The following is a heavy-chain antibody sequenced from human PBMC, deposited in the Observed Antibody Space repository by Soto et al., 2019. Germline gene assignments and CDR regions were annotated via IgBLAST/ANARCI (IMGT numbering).Heavy chain of an antibody. V-gene: IGHV4-39*01. CDR3: ARTVEVPPWRALRGYGMDV. D-gene: IGHD3-3*01. CDR2: IYYSGST. J-gene: IGHJ6*02. CDR1: GGSISSSSYY. Sequence: PSETLSLTCTVSGGSISSSSYYWGWIRQPPGKGLEWIGSIYYSGSTYSNPSLKSRVTISVDTSKNQFSLKLSSVTAADTAEYYCARTVEVPPWRALRGYGMDVWGQGTTVTVSS.